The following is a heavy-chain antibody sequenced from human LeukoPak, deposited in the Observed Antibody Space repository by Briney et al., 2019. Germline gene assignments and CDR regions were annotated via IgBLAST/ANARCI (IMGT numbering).Heavy chain of an antibody. Sequence: SETLSLTCTVPSGSIRSYYWSWIRQPPGEGLEWIGYINFSGSTNYNPPLKSRVTISADTSKDQFSLKLTSVTAADTAVYYCARASGALYYGMDVWGQGTTVTVSS. CDR3: ARASGALYYGMDV. CDR1: SGSIRSYY. J-gene: IGHJ6*02. CDR2: INFSGST. V-gene: IGHV4-59*01. D-gene: IGHD3-10*01.